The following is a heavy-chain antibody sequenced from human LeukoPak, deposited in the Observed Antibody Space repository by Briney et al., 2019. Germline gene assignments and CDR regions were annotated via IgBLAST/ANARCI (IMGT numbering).Heavy chain of an antibody. J-gene: IGHJ4*02. V-gene: IGHV3-30-3*01. CDR3: ARDKEPGFDY. Sequence: AGGSLRLSCAASGFTFSSYAMHWVRQAPGKGLEWVAVISYDGSNKYYADSVKGRFTISRDNSKNTLYLQMNSLRAEDTAVYYCARDKEPGFDYWGQGTLVTVSS. CDR2: ISYDGSNK. D-gene: IGHD1-26*01. CDR1: GFTFSSYA.